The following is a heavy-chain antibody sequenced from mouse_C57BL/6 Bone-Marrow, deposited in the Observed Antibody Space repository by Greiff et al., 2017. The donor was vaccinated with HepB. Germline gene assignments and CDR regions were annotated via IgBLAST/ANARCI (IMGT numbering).Heavy chain of an antibody. D-gene: IGHD1-1*01. J-gene: IGHJ3*01. CDR2: IYPRSGNT. CDR3: ARRGGSGAY. Sequence: QVQLQQSGAELARPGASVKLSCKASGYTFTSYGISWVKQRTGQSLEWIGEIYPRSGNTYYNEKFKGKATLTADKSSSTAYMELRSLTSEDSAVYFCARRGGSGAYWGQGTLVTVSA. V-gene: IGHV1-81*01. CDR1: GYTFTSYG.